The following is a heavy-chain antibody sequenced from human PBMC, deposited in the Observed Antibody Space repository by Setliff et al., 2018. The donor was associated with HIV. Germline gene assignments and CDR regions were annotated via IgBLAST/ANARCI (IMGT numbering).Heavy chain of an antibody. CDR2: IYYSGST. V-gene: IGHV4-39*01. D-gene: IGHD3-3*01. Sequence: ETLSLTCTVSGGSISSSSYYWGWIRQPPGKGLEWIGSIYYSGSTYYSPSLKTRVTISVDTSKNQFSLTLSSVTAADTAVYYCASLTTDRFLEWLFVYWGQGTLVTVSS. CDR1: GGSISSSSYY. J-gene: IGHJ4*02. CDR3: ASLTTDRFLEWLFVY.